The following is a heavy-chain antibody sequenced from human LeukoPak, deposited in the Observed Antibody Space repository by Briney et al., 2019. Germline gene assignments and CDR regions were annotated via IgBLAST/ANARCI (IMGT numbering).Heavy chain of an antibody. V-gene: IGHV3-30*18. J-gene: IGHJ4*02. D-gene: IGHD6-25*01. Sequence: GGSLRLSCAASGFTFSSYGMHWVRQAPGKGLEWVAVISYDGSNNYYADSVKGRFTISRDNSKNTLFLQMNSLRAEDTAVYYCAKGSGTAEDYWGQGTLVTVSS. CDR2: ISYDGSNN. CDR1: GFTFSSYG. CDR3: AKGSGTAEDY.